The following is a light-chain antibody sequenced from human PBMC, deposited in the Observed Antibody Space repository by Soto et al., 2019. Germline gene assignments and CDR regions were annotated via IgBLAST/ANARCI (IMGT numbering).Light chain of an antibody. CDR1: SSDVGGYNY. CDR3: SSYTSSSTLVV. J-gene: IGLJ2*01. Sequence: QSALTQPASVSGSPGQSITISCTGTSSDVGGYNYVSWYQQHPGKAPKLMIYDVXNXPSGVSNRFSGSKSGNTASLTISGXXXXXXXXXYCSSYTSSSTLVVFGGGTKLTVL. CDR2: DVX. V-gene: IGLV2-14*01.